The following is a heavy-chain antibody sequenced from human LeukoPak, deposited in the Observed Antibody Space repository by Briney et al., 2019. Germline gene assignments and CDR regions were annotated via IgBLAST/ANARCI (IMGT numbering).Heavy chain of an antibody. Sequence: EASVKVSCTASGNTFIGYWIHWVRQAPGQGLEWMGAINPRGDATIGAQKFQGRVTTTRDTSTSTVYIELSNLRSEDTAVYYCAREGQQLKHFDYWGQGTLVTVSS. V-gene: IGHV1-46*01. CDR1: GNTFIGYW. J-gene: IGHJ4*02. CDR3: AREGQQLKHFDY. CDR2: INPRGDAT. D-gene: IGHD1-1*01.